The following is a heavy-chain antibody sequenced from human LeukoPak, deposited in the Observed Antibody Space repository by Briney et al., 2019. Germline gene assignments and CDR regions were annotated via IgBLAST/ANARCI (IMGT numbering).Heavy chain of an antibody. CDR1: GFTFSSYG. V-gene: IGHV3-21*01. CDR2: ISSSSLYI. Sequence: GGTLRLSCAASGFTFSSYGMSWVRQAPGKGLEWVSSISSSSLYIYYADSVKGRFTISRDNAKNSLFLQMNSLRAEDTAVYYCAREGDGYNSPIDYWGQGTLVTVSS. J-gene: IGHJ4*02. CDR3: AREGDGYNSPIDY. D-gene: IGHD5-24*01.